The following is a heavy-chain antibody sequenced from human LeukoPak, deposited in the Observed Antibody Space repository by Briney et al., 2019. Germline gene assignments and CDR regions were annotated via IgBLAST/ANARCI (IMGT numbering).Heavy chain of an antibody. D-gene: IGHD2-8*01. Sequence: SETLSLTCTVSGGSISSYYWSWIRQPPGKGLEWIGYIYYSGSTNYNPSLKSRVTISVDTSKNQFSLKLSSVTAADTAVYYCARHGVHDAFDIWGQGTMVTVSS. CDR3: ARHGVHDAFDI. V-gene: IGHV4-59*08. J-gene: IGHJ3*02. CDR2: IYYSGST. CDR1: GGSISSYY.